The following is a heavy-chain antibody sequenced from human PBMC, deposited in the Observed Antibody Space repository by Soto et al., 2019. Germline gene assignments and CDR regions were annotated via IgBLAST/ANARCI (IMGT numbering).Heavy chain of an antibody. D-gene: IGHD2-2*01. CDR3: AREIVLVPAFYYMDV. CDR1: GFTFSRYW. Sequence: PGGSLRLSCAASGFTFSRYWMSWVRKAPGKGLEWVANIKQDGSEKYYVDSVKGRFTISRDNAKNSLYLQMNSLRAEDTAVYYCAREIVLVPAFYYMDVWGKGTTVTVSS. V-gene: IGHV3-7*01. CDR2: IKQDGSEK. J-gene: IGHJ6*03.